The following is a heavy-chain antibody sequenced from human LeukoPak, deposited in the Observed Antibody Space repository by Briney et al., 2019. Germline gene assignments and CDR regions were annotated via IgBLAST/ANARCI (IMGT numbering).Heavy chain of an antibody. J-gene: IGHJ4*02. D-gene: IGHD3-22*01. CDR2: ISGGGGST. Sequence: PPGGSLRLSCAASGFTFSSYAMSWLRQAPGKGLEWVSAISGGGGSTYYADSVKGRFTISRDNSKNTLYLQMNSLRAEDTAVDYCAKDLAYYDSSGYPVDPFDYWGQGTLVTVSS. CDR3: AKDLAYYDSSGYPVDPFDY. V-gene: IGHV3-23*01. CDR1: GFTFSSYA.